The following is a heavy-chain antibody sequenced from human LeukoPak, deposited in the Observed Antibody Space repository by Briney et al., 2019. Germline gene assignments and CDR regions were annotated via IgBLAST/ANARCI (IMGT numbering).Heavy chain of an antibody. J-gene: IGHJ6*02. Sequence: GASVKVSCKASGYSFTSYAENWVRQAPGQGLEWMGWINTNTGNPTYAQGFTGRFVFSLDTSVSTTFLQISSLKAEDTAVYYCAKDVAYSSSLISYGMDVWGQGTTVTVAS. V-gene: IGHV7-4-1*02. CDR2: INTNTGNP. CDR3: AKDVAYSSSLISYGMDV. CDR1: GYSFTSYA. D-gene: IGHD1-26*01.